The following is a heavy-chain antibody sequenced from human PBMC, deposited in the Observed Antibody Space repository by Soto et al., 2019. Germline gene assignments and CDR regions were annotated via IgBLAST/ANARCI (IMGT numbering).Heavy chain of an antibody. V-gene: IGHV3-23*01. CDR2: ISGSGGST. Sequence: PGGSLRLSCAASGFTFSSYAMSWVRQAPGKGLEWVSAISGSGGSTYYADSVKGRFTISRDNSKNTLYLQMNSLRAEDTAVYYCAKDIVVVVAATLHFDYWGQGTLVTVPQ. CDR3: AKDIVVVVAATLHFDY. CDR1: GFTFSSYA. J-gene: IGHJ4*02. D-gene: IGHD2-15*01.